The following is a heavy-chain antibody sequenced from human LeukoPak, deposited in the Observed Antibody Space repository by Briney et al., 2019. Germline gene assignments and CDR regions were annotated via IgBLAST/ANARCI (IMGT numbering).Heavy chain of an antibody. Sequence: GASVKVSCKASGYTFTGYYMHWVRQAPGQGLEWMGWINPNSGGTNYAQKFQGRVTMTRDTSISTAYMELSRLRSDDTAVYYCARDCSSTSCWASTGYWGQGTLVTVSS. CDR2: INPNSGGT. CDR3: ARDCSSTSCWASTGY. CDR1: GYTFTGYY. V-gene: IGHV1-2*02. J-gene: IGHJ4*02. D-gene: IGHD2-2*01.